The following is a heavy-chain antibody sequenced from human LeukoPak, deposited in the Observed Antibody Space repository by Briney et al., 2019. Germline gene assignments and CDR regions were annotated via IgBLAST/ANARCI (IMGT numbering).Heavy chain of an antibody. D-gene: IGHD5-18*01. CDR1: GGSFSGYY. J-gene: IGHJ4*02. V-gene: IGHV4-34*01. CDR3: ARVKPRGSYDY. Sequence: SETLSLTCAVYGGSFSGYYWSWIRQPPGKGLEWIGEINHSGSTNYNPSLKSRVTISVDTSKNQFSLKLCSVTAADTAVYYCARVKPRGSYDYWGQGTLVTVSS. CDR2: INHSGST.